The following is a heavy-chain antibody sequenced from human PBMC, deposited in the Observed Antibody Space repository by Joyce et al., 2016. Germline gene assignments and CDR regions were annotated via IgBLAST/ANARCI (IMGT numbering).Heavy chain of an antibody. D-gene: IGHD3-3*02. V-gene: IGHV1-8*02. Sequence: QVQLVQSGAEVKKPGASVKVSCKASGYNFLGNDINWVRQATGQGFEWMGWMNPNSGNTGYAQKCQGRVTMTRDTSITTAYMELTNLRSDDTAVYYCAGVFPFYENFNSFDSWGQGTLVTVSS. CDR3: AGVFPFYENFNSFDS. J-gene: IGHJ4*02. CDR2: MNPNSGNT. CDR1: GYNFLGND.